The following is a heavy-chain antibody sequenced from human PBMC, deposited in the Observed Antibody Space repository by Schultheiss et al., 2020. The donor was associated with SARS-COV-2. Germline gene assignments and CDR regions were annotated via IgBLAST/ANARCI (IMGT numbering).Heavy chain of an antibody. CDR1: GFTFDDYA. Sequence: GGSLRLSCAASGFTFDDYAMHWVRKAPGKGLEWVSGISWNSGSIGYADSVKGRFTISRDNAKNSLYLQMNSLRAEDTAVYYCARRQRDFTIFGVVLSYYYYYMDVWGKGTTVTVSS. V-gene: IGHV3-9*01. J-gene: IGHJ6*03. CDR3: ARRQRDFTIFGVVLSYYYYYMDV. CDR2: ISWNSGSI. D-gene: IGHD3-3*01.